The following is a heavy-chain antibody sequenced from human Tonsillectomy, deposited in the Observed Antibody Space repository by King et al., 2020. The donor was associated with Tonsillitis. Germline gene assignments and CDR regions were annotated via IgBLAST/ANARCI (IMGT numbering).Heavy chain of an antibody. CDR3: AKQKVDYGENSWSLDFAFDV. D-gene: IGHD4-23*01. Sequence: VQLQESGPGLVKPSQTLSLTCTVSGGSVSSDVDHWSWIRQHPGEGLGWIGSIYYSGTTSYSPSLPSRVTLSLYPSKNQVSLKLSSLTAADTAVYYCAKQKVDYGENSWSLDFAFDVWGQGAMVTVSS. V-gene: IGHV4-31*03. CDR1: GGSVSSDVDH. CDR2: IYYSGTT. J-gene: IGHJ3*01.